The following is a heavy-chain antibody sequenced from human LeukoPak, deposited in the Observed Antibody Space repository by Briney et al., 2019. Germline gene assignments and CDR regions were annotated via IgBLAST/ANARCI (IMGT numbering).Heavy chain of an antibody. D-gene: IGHD6-19*01. V-gene: IGHV4-34*01. CDR3: ARQFITGAVAGVDY. CDR1: GGSFSGYY. Sequence: SETLSLTCAVYGGSFSGYYWSWIRQPPGKGLEWIGEINHSGSTNYNPSLKSRVTISVDTSKNQFSLKLSSVTAADTAVYYCARQFITGAVAGVDYWGQGTLVTVSS. J-gene: IGHJ4*02. CDR2: INHSGST.